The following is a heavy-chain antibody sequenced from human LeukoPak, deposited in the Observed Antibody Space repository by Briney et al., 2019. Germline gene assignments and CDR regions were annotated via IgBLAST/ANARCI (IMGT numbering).Heavy chain of an antibody. CDR1: GYTFTSYA. CDR3: AKSDIAAAAAFDY. Sequence: ASVKVSCKASGYTFTSYAMHWVRQAPGQRLEWMGWINAGNGNTKYSQKFQGRVTITRDTSASTAYMELSSLRSEDTAVYYCAKSDIAAAAAFDYWGQGTPVTVSS. V-gene: IGHV1-3*01. D-gene: IGHD6-13*01. CDR2: INAGNGNT. J-gene: IGHJ4*02.